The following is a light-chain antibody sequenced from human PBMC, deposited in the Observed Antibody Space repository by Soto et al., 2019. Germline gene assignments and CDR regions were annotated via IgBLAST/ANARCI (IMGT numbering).Light chain of an antibody. CDR1: QGISNY. CDR2: GAT. CDR3: QKYNSDPLT. V-gene: IGKV1-27*01. J-gene: IGKJ4*01. Sequence: DIQMTQSPSSLSASVGDRVTITCRASQGISNYLAWYQQKPGKAPQLLIYGATTLQLGVPSRFSGSGSGTDFTLTIASLQPDDVATYYCQKYNSDPLTFGGGTKVEIK.